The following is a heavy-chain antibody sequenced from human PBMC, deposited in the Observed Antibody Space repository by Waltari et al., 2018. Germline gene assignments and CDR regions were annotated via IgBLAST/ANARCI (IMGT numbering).Heavy chain of an antibody. CDR3: ASSFPIAYFDY. V-gene: IGHV4-38-2*02. J-gene: IGHJ4*02. CDR1: GYSISRGYY. CDR2: IYPGVNN. Sequence: QVQLRESGPGLVKPSETLSLTCTVSGYSISRGYYWGWIRQSPGKGLEWIASIYPGVNNYYSPSLNSRLTISVDTSKNQFYLKLSSVTAADTAVYYCASSFPIAYFDYWGQGTLFTVSS. D-gene: IGHD2-21*01.